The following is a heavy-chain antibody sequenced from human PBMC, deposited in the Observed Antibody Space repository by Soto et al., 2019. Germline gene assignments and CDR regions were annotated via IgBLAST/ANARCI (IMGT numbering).Heavy chain of an antibody. CDR3: ARSYYDVWRGSLMRYMDV. J-gene: IGHJ6*03. CDR2: IYYSGST. V-gene: IGHV4-59*08. Sequence: SETLSLTCTVSGGSISSYYWSWIRQPPGKGLEWIGYIYYSGSTNYNPSLKSRVTISVDTSKNQFSLKLSSVTAADTAVYYCARSYYDVWRGSLMRYMDVWGKGTTVTVSS. D-gene: IGHD3-3*01. CDR1: GGSISSYY.